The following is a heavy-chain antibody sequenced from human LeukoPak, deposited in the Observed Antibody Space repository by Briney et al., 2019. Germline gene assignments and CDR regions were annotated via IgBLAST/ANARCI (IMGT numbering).Heavy chain of an antibody. V-gene: IGHV4-34*01. CDR2: INHSRST. D-gene: IGHD5-18*01. J-gene: IGHJ4*02. CDR3: AGNLMGGEKRYSYDYFFDS. CDR1: GGSFSGYY. Sequence: SETLSLTCAVYGGSFSGYYWNWIRQPPGKGLQWIGEINHSRSTSYNPSLKGRVTISVDTSKNQFSLKLTSVTAADTAVYYCAGNLMGGEKRYSYDYFFDSWGQGTLVTVSS.